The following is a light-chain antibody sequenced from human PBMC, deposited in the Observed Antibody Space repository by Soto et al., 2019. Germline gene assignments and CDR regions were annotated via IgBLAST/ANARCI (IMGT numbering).Light chain of an antibody. V-gene: IGKV3-20*01. CDR3: QHYGSSPYT. CDR2: GAS. CDR1: PSVSSSY. J-gene: IGKJ2*01. Sequence: EMVLTQSPGTLSLSPGERVTLSCRASPSVSSSYLAWYQQKPGQAPRLLFYGASRRATGTPDRFRGGQSGTDVTLTVSRLEPEDFAVYFCQHYGSSPYTFGRGTKLEI.